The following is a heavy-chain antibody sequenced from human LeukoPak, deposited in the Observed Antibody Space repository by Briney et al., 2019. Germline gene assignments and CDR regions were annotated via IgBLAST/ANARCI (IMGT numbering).Heavy chain of an antibody. J-gene: IGHJ4*02. CDR1: GGSFSGYS. CDR2: IHLSGST. CDR3: ARFGSITFGGVISPSGFGY. D-gene: IGHD3-16*02. Sequence: SETLSLTCALYGGSFSGYSWSWIRQPPRKGLEWIGEIHLSGSTNYNPSLKSRVTISVDTSKNQFSLKLSSVTAADTAVYYCARFGSITFGGVISPSGFGYWGQGTLVTVSS. V-gene: IGHV4-34*01.